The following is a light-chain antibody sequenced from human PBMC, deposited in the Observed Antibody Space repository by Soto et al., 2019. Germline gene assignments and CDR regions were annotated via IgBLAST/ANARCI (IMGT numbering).Light chain of an antibody. J-gene: IGKJ2*01. CDR3: QQDYNYPYT. V-gene: IGKV1-6*01. CDR1: QDIGND. Sequence: AFPMTQSPSSLSASVGDRVTITCRASQDIGNDLGWYQQKPGTAPKLLIYAASSLHSGVPSRFSGSRSGRDFTLTISSLQPEDSATYYCQQDYNYPYTFGQGTKLEI. CDR2: AAS.